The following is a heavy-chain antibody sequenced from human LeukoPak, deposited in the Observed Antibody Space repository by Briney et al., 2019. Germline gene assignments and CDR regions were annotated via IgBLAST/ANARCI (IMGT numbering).Heavy chain of an antibody. CDR2: IYYSGST. CDR3: ARMYGSGSYYAFDI. J-gene: IGHJ3*02. Sequence: SETLSLTCTVSGGSLSSYYWSWIRQPPGEGLEWIGYIYYSGSTNYNPSLKSRVTISVDTSKNQFSLKLSSVIAADTAVYYCARMYGSGSYYAFDIWGQGTMVTVSS. CDR1: GGSLSSYY. D-gene: IGHD3-10*01. V-gene: IGHV4-59*01.